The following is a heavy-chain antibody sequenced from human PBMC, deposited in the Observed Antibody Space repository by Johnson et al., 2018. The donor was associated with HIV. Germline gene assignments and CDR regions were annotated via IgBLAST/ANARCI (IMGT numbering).Heavy chain of an antibody. Sequence: VQLVESGGGVVQPGRSLRLSCAASGFTFSSYAMHWVRQAPGKGLEWVAVISYDGSNKYYADSVKGRFTISRDNSKNTLYLQMNSLRAEDTAVYYCARDGSGTPKAFDIWGQGTLVTVSS. CDR3: ARDGSGTPKAFDI. V-gene: IGHV3-30-3*01. J-gene: IGHJ3*02. CDR2: ISYDGSNK. CDR1: GFTFSSYA. D-gene: IGHD3-10*01.